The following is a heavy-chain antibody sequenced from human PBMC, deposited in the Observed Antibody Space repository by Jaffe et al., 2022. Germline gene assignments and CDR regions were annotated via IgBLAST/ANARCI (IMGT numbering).Heavy chain of an antibody. CDR2: ISGSGGST. Sequence: EVQLLESGGGLVQPGGSLRLSCAASGFTFSSYAMSWVRQAPGKGLEWVSAISGSGGSTYYADSVKGRFTISRDNSKNTLYLQMNSLRAEDTAVYYCAKVDDYIWGSYRLWHAFDIWGQGTMVTVSS. V-gene: IGHV3-23*01. CDR1: GFTFSSYA. D-gene: IGHD3-16*02. J-gene: IGHJ3*02. CDR3: AKVDDYIWGSYRLWHAFDI.